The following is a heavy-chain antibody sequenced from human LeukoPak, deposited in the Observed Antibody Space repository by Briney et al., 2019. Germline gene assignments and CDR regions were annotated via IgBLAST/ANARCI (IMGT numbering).Heavy chain of an antibody. Sequence: GGSLRLSCAASGFTFNSYWMNWVRQAPGKGLEWVANIKRDGSEKYYVDSVKGRFTISRDNAKNSLDLQMNSLRVEDTAVYYCVKRAGYGYPYYFDYWGQGTLVTVSS. CDR3: VKRAGYGYPYYFDY. CDR1: GFTFNSYW. V-gene: IGHV3-7*03. D-gene: IGHD5-18*01. CDR2: IKRDGSEK. J-gene: IGHJ4*02.